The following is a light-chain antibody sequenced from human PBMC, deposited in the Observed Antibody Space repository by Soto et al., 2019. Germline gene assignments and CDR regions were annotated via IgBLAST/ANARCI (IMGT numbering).Light chain of an antibody. CDR2: GVS. CDR1: ETVNSEY. Sequence: EIGLTQSPGTLSLSPGERATLSCRASETVNSEYVAWYQQKPGQAPRLLIYGVSVRASGVPDRFSGSGSGADFTLTIHRLEPEDFAVYYCQQYGGSPRTFGQGTKVDIK. V-gene: IGKV3-20*01. CDR3: QQYGGSPRT. J-gene: IGKJ1*01.